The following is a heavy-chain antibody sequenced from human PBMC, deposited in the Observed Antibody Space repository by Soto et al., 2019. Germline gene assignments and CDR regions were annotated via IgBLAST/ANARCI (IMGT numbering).Heavy chain of an antibody. D-gene: IGHD2-15*01. V-gene: IGHV4-39*01. J-gene: IGHJ4*02. Sequence: QLLESGPGLVTPSETLSLTCTVSGGSISSSSYYWGWIRQPPGKGLEWIGSIYYSGSTYYNPSLKSRVTISVDTSKNQFSLKLSSVTAADTAVYYCARQNLNIVVVVAATLGFFDYWGQGTLVTVSS. CDR2: IYYSGST. CDR1: GGSISSSSYY. CDR3: ARQNLNIVVVVAATLGFFDY.